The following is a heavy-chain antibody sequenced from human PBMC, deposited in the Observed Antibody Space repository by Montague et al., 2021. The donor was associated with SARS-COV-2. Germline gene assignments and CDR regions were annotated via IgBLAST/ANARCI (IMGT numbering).Heavy chain of an antibody. J-gene: IGHJ6*02. V-gene: IGHV3-13*04. CDR2: IDTAGHT. Sequence: SLRLSCAASGFSFSNYDMYWVRQATGKGLECVSGIDTAGHTYYPGSVKSRFTISRENANNSLYLQMNSLRNGDTAVYYCARETTVQYYYAMDVWGQGTTVTVSS. CDR1: GFSFSNYD. D-gene: IGHD3-16*01. CDR3: ARETTVQYYYAMDV.